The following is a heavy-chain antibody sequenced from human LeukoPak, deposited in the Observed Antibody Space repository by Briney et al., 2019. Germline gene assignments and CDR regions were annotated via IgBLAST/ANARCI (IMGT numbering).Heavy chain of an antibody. V-gene: IGHV4-59*01. J-gene: IGHJ6*02. CDR2: IYYTGST. Sequence: SETLSLTCTVSGGSISSYYGGWVRQPPGKGLEWIGYIYYTGSTGYNPSLKSRVTISVDTSKNQFTLKLTSVTAADTAVYYCARSYDSRGYYYYGMDVWGQGTTVTVSS. CDR3: ARSYDSRGYYYYGMDV. CDR1: GGSISSYY. D-gene: IGHD3-22*01.